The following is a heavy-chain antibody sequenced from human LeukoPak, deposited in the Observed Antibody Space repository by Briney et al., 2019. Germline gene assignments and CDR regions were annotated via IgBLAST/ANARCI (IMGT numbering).Heavy chain of an antibody. CDR2: ISSNGGST. D-gene: IGHD2-15*01. Sequence: GGSLRLSCAASGFTFSSYSMNWVRQAPGKGLEYVSAISSNGGSTYYADSVKGRFTISRDNSKNTLYLQMSSLRAEDTAVYYCVKDFGDCSGGSCYRFFDYWGQGTLVTVSS. CDR1: GFTFSSYS. V-gene: IGHV3-64D*09. J-gene: IGHJ4*02. CDR3: VKDFGDCSGGSCYRFFDY.